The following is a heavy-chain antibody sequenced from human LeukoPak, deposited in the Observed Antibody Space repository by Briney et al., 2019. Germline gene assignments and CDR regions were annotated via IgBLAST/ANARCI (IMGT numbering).Heavy chain of an antibody. J-gene: IGHJ6*02. Sequence: SETLSHTCTVSGGSISSADYYWSWIRQPPGKGLEWLGYLYYSGSTYYNPSLKSRVTISVDTSKNQFSLKLSSVTAADTAVYYCARVRIYYYDSSGTWTGLPVGMDVWAQGTTVTVSS. CDR3: ARVRIYYYDSSGTWTGLPVGMDV. CDR2: LYYSGST. CDR1: GGSISSADYY. V-gene: IGHV4-30-4*01. D-gene: IGHD3-22*01.